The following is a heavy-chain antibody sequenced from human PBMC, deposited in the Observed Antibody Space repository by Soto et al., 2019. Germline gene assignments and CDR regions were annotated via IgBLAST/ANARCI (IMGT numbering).Heavy chain of an antibody. CDR3: LKDAPNGSMDD. CDR1: GFRFEQYV. J-gene: IGHJ4*02. D-gene: IGHD3-10*01. V-gene: IGHV3-9*01. CDR2: VSPTGDTV. Sequence: VQVVASGGGLVQPGRSLRLSCAVSGFRFEQYVMHWVRQAPGKGLECVTTVSPTGDTVAYADSVEGRFTVSRDNAKNSLYRQMNSLSVDDTAFYYCLKDAPNGSMDDGGQGTLVTVSS.